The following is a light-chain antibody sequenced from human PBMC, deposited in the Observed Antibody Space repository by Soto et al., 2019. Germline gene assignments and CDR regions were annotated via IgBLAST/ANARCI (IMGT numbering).Light chain of an antibody. V-gene: IGKV3-20*01. CDR2: DAS. CDR1: QRVSSSY. Sequence: EIVLTQSPGTLSLSPGERATLSSSASQRVSSSYLAWYQQRPGQAPRLLIYDASYRATDIPPRFSGSGSGTDFTLTISRLEAEDFAVYYCQQYYTSPRTFGQGTKVDIK. CDR3: QQYYTSPRT. J-gene: IGKJ1*01.